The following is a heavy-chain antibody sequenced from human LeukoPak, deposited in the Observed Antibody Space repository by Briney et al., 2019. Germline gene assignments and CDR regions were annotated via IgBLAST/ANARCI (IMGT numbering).Heavy chain of an antibody. Sequence: SETLSLTCTVSGGSISSYYWSWLRQPAGKGLEWIGRIYTSGSTNYNPSLKTRVTISVDKSKNHFSLKLSSVTAADTAVYYCARDGGIAAAGNWFDPWGQGTLVTVSS. CDR2: IYTSGST. J-gene: IGHJ5*02. CDR1: GGSISSYY. D-gene: IGHD6-13*01. V-gene: IGHV4-4*07. CDR3: ARDGGIAAAGNWFDP.